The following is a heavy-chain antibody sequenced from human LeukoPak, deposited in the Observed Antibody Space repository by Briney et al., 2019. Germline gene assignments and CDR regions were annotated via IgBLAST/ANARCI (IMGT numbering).Heavy chain of an antibody. CDR3: ARDLSSSSSWITFDY. CDR2: INPNSGGT. V-gene: IGHV1-2*02. CDR1: GYTFTGYY. D-gene: IGHD6-13*01. J-gene: IGHJ4*02. Sequence: GASVKVSCKASGYTFTGYYMHWVRQAPGQGLEWMGWINPNSGGTNYVQKFQGRVTMTRDTSISTAYMELSRLRSDDTAVYYCARDLSSSSSWITFDYWGQGTLVTVSS.